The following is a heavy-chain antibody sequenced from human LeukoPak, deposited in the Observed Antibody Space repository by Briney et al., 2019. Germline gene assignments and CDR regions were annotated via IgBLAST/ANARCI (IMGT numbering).Heavy chain of an antibody. CDR3: ARDRYYYDSSGYYRNWFDP. J-gene: IGHJ5*02. CDR2: INDGGST. Sequence: PSETLSLTCGVSGGSFSGYYWSWIRQSPGKGLEWIGEINDGGSTNYNPSLKSRVTMSIDMSKNQFSLKLSSVTAADTAVYYCARDRYYYDSSGYYRNWFDPWGQGTLVTVSP. V-gene: IGHV4-34*01. D-gene: IGHD3-22*01. CDR1: GGSFSGYY.